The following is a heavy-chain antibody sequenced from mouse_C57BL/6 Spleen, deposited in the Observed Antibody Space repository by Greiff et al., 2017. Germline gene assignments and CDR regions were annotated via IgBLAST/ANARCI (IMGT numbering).Heavy chain of an antibody. CDR3: AKEDYFDY. CDR1: GYTFTSYW. Sequence: QVQLQQPGAELVRPGSSVKLSCKASGYTFTSYWMHWVKQRPIQGLEWIGNIDPSDSGTHYNQKFKDKATLTVDKSSSTAYMQLSSLTSEDSAVYYCAKEDYFDYWGQGTTLTVSS. V-gene: IGHV1-52*01. J-gene: IGHJ2*01. CDR2: IDPSDSGT.